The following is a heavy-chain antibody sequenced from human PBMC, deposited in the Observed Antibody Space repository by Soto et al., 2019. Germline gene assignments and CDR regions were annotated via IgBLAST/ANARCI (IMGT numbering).Heavy chain of an antibody. J-gene: IGHJ6*02. CDR3: AREGITGTKYYYYGMDV. V-gene: IGHV4-4*02. Sequence: PSETLSLTCAVPGGSISSSTWCSWVRQPPGKGPQSIGEIYHSGSTNYNPSLKSRVTISVDKSKNQFSLKLSSVTAADTAVYYCAREGITGTKYYYYGMDVWGQGTTVTVSS. CDR2: IYHSGST. CDR1: GGSISSSTW. D-gene: IGHD1-7*01.